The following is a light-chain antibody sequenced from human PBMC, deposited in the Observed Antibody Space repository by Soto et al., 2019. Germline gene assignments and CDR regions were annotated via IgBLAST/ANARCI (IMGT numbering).Light chain of an antibody. CDR1: RGVSSGY. J-gene: IGKJ1*01. CDR3: QHYDISSWT. Sequence: ELVLTHSPGTLSLSPWERATLSSSASRGVSSGYLAWYQQKPGQAPRPLIYAASNRATGIPGRFSGSGFGTDFTLTISRLEPEDFAVYYCQHYDISSWTFGQGTKVDIK. CDR2: AAS. V-gene: IGKV3-20*01.